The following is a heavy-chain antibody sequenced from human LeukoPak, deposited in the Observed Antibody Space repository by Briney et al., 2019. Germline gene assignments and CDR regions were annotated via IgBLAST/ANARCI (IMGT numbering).Heavy chain of an antibody. CDR3: ATDDVTTGTKTALGY. D-gene: IGHD1-1*01. V-gene: IGHV1-58*01. CDR1: GFTFTSSA. Sequence: SVKVSCKASGFTFTSSAVQWVRQARGQGLEWIGWIAVGSGNTNYAQKFQERVTINRDMSTSTAYMELSSLRSEDTAVYYCATDDVTTGTKTALGYWGQGTLVTVSS. CDR2: IAVGSGNT. J-gene: IGHJ4*02.